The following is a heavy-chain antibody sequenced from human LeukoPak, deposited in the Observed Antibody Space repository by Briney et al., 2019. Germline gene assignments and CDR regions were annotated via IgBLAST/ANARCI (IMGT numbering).Heavy chain of an antibody. D-gene: IGHD3-10*01. CDR1: GGSIRSSYYY. Sequence: SETLSLTCTVSGGSIRSSYYYWGWIRQPPGKGLEWIGSIYDSGSTYYNPSLKSRVTISVDTSKNQFSLKLSSVTAADTAVYYCARDAPLTGPDYWGQGTLVTVSS. CDR2: IYDSGST. J-gene: IGHJ4*02. CDR3: ARDAPLTGPDY. V-gene: IGHV4-39*07.